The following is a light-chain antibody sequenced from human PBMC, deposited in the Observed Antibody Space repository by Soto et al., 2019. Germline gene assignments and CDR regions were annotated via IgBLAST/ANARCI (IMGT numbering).Light chain of an antibody. Sequence: QSALTQPASVSGSPGQSITISCTETNSDVGGFDYVSWYQQHPAKAPKLILYGVSYRPSGLSDRFSGSKSGNTASLTISGLQTEDEAEYYCISYVNSRTYVFGPGTKLTVL. CDR1: NSDVGGFDY. CDR3: ISYVNSRTYV. V-gene: IGLV2-14*03. CDR2: GVS. J-gene: IGLJ1*01.